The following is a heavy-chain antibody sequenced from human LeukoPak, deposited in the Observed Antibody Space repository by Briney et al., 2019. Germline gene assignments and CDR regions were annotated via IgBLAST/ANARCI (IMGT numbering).Heavy chain of an antibody. Sequence: PGGPLRLSCAASGFTFDDYAMHWFRQPPGKGLEWFSLISGDSVTTYYADSVKGRFTISGDNSKNSLYLQMTSLRSEDTAWYYCPKRLAVTGNHAFDVWGQGTMVTVSS. D-gene: IGHD6-13*01. CDR2: ISGDSVTT. V-gene: IGHV3-43*02. CDR1: GFTFDDYA. J-gene: IGHJ3*01. CDR3: PKRLAVTGNHAFDV.